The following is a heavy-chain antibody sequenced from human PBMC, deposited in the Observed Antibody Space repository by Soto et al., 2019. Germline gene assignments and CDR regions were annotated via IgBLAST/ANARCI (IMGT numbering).Heavy chain of an antibody. Sequence: GGSLRLSCAASGFTFSSYWMSWVRQAPGKGQERVANIKQDGSEKYYVDSVKGRFTISRDNAKNSLYLQMNSLRAEDTVVYYCARDPGHYYYYGMDVWGQGTTVTVSS. CDR2: IKQDGSEK. V-gene: IGHV3-7*01. J-gene: IGHJ6*02. CDR3: ARDPGHYYYYGMDV. CDR1: GFTFSSYW.